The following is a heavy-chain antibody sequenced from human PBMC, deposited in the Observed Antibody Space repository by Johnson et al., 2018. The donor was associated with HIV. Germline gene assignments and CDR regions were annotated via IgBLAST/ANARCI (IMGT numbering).Heavy chain of an antibody. CDR2: ISWNSGSI. Sequence: QLVESGGGLVQPGRSLRLSCAASGFTFDDYAMHWVRQAPGKGLEWVSGISWNSGSIGYADSVKGRFTISRDTSKKSVFLQMNNLRPEDTAVYYCAKETRDSRSAFDVWGQGTLVTVSS. D-gene: IGHD4-11*01. J-gene: IGHJ3*01. V-gene: IGHV3-9*01. CDR3: AKETRDSRSAFDV. CDR1: GFTFDDYA.